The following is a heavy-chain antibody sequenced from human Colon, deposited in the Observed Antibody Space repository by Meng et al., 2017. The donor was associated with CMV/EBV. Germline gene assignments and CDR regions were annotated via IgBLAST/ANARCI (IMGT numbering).Heavy chain of an antibody. CDR2: IYYNGRT. CDR3: AREGAGTYNHYYYGMDV. V-gene: IGHV4-39*07. J-gene: IGHJ6*02. CDR1: GDSINSPYYY. Sequence: SETLSLTCTVSGDSINSPYYYWAWIRQPPGRGLEWIGNIYYNGRTNYNPSLKSRVTISMDTSKNHFSLRLSSVTAADTAVYYCAREGAGTYNHYYYGMDVWGQGTTVTVSS. D-gene: IGHD1-14*01.